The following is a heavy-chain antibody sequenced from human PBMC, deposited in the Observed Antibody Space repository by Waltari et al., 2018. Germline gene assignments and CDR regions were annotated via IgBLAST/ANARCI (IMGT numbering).Heavy chain of an antibody. CDR1: EGTFSSYA. V-gene: IGHV1-69*12. CDR3: ARERDGYNPLFDY. Sequence: QVQRVQSGTEVKKPGSSVKVSCKPSEGTFSSYAISWVRQAPGQGLEWMGGIIPIFGTANYAQKFQGRVTITADESTSTAYMELSSLRSEDTAVYYCARERDGYNPLFDYWGQGTPVTVSS. J-gene: IGHJ4*02. CDR2: IIPIFGTA. D-gene: IGHD5-12*01.